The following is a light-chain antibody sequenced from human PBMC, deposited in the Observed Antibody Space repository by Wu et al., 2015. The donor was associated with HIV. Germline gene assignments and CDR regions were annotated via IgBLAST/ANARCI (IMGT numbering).Light chain of an antibody. J-gene: IGKJ4*01. V-gene: IGKV3-11*01. CDR1: ECWPL. CDR2: DAS. Sequence: SPRGKGDPLLQGQSECWPLLDLVSQKPGQAPRLLIYDASNRATGTPARFSGSGSGTDFTLTISSLEPDDFAVYYCQQRSDWSPVTFGGGTKVEIK. CDR3: QQRSDWSPVT.